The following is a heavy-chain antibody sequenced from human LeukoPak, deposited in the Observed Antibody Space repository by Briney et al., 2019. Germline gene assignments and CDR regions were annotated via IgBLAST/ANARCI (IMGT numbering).Heavy chain of an antibody. D-gene: IGHD4-11*01. V-gene: IGHV3-23*01. CDR2: ISGRGGRT. J-gene: IGHJ5*02. CDR1: GLTFSSYA. Sequence: GGSLRLSCAASGLTFSSYAMSWVRQAPGKGLAWVSGISGRGGRTFYADSVKGRFTISRDNSKNTQYLQMNSLRAEDTAEYYFSKGGGHSNYDNWFDPWGQGTLVTVSS. CDR3: SKGGGHSNYDNWFDP.